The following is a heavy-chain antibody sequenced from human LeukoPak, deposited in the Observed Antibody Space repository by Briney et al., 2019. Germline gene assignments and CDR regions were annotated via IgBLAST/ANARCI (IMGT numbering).Heavy chain of an antibody. CDR2: IYTSGST. CDR1: GNSISSGDNY. CDR3: ARTRDGYNYNDY. V-gene: IGHV4-61*02. Sequence: SQTLSLTCTVSGNSISSGDNYWSWIRQPSGKGLEWIGRIYTSGSTNYNPSLKSRVTISVDTSKNQFSLKLSPVTAADTAVYYCARTRDGYNYNDYWGQGTLVTVSS. J-gene: IGHJ4*02. D-gene: IGHD5-24*01.